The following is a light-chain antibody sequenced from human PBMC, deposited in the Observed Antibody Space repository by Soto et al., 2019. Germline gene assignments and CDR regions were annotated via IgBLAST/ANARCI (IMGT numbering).Light chain of an antibody. V-gene: IGKV1-5*03. J-gene: IGKJ1*01. CDR2: KAS. CDR1: QSISSW. CDR3: QQYYSTPWT. Sequence: DIQMTQSPSTLSASVGARVPITCRASQSISSWLAWYQQKPGKAPKLLIYKASSLESGVPSRFSGSGSGTDFTLTISSLQAEDVAVYYCQQYYSTPWTFGQGTKVDIK.